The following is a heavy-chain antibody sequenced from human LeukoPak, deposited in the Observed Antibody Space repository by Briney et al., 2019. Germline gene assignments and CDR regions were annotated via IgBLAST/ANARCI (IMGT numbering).Heavy chain of an antibody. J-gene: IGHJ4*02. CDR2: ISPSCDIT. D-gene: IGHD1-1*01. Sequence: GGSLRLSCAASGYTFSRHGMKWVRQAPGKGLEWVSGISPSCDITYFADSVKGRFTISRDNSKNTLYLKMNSLRAEDAALFYCAKDDKWKQFESWGQGTLVTVSS. CDR3: AKDDKWKQFES. CDR1: GYTFSRHG. V-gene: IGHV3-23*01.